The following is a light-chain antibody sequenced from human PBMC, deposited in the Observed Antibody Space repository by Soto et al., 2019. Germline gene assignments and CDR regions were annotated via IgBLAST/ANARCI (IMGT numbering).Light chain of an antibody. V-gene: IGKV3D-20*02. CDR1: HSVSSSY. CDR2: DAS. CDR3: QQRSNWPT. Sequence: EIVLTQSPGTLSLSPGERAALSCRASHSVSSSYLAWYQQKPGQAPRLLIYDASNRATGIPARFSGSGSGTDFTLTISSLEPEDFAVYYCQQRSNWPTFGQGTRLEIK. J-gene: IGKJ5*01.